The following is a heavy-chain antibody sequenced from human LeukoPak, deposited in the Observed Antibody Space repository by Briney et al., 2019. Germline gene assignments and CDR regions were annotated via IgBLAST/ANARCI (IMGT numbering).Heavy chain of an antibody. D-gene: IGHD5-12*01. CDR3: AREVGGYGTSFDY. CDR2: IIPIFGTA. Sequence: GASVKVSCKASGGTFSSYAISWVRQAPGQGLEWMGGIIPIFGTANYAQKFQGRATITADESTSTAYMELSSLRSEDTAVYYCAREVGGYGTSFDYWGQGTLVTVSS. V-gene: IGHV1-69*13. CDR1: GGTFSSYA. J-gene: IGHJ4*02.